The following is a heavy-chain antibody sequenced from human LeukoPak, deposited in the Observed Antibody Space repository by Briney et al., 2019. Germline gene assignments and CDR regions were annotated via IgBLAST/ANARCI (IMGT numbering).Heavy chain of an antibody. CDR2: ISSSSSYI. J-gene: IGHJ4*02. CDR1: GFTFSSYS. CDR3: ARGDPYGDYGVPSDY. D-gene: IGHD4-17*01. V-gene: IGHV3-21*01. Sequence: GGSLRLSCAASGFTFSSYSMNWVRQAPGKGLEWVSSISSSSSYIYYAASVKGRFTISRDNAKNSRYLQMNSLRAEDTAVYYCARGDPYGDYGVPSDYWGQGTLVTVSS.